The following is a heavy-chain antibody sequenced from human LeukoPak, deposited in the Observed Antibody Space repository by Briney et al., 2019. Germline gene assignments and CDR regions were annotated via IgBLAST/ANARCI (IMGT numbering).Heavy chain of an antibody. Sequence: SETLSLTCTVSGGSISSGGYYWSWIRQHPGKGLEWIGYIYYSGSTYYNPSLKSRVTISVDTSKNQFSLKLSSVTAADTAVYYCARERWVSGSYYPNWFDPWGQGTLVTVSS. CDR2: IYYSGST. CDR1: GGSISSGGYY. V-gene: IGHV4-31*03. J-gene: IGHJ5*02. CDR3: ARERWVSGSYYPNWFDP. D-gene: IGHD3-10*01.